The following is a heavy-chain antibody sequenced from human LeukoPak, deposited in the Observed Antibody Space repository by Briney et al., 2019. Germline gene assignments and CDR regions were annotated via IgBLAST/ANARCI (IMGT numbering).Heavy chain of an antibody. D-gene: IGHD2/OR15-2a*01. V-gene: IGHV1-2*02. CDR2: IHPNSGAT. J-gene: IGHJ4*02. Sequence: ASVKVSCTASGYTFTPYYMHWVRQAPGQGLEWMGWIHPNSGATNYAQRFQGRVTMTRDTSINTAYMDLSSLKSDDTAVYYCARDSTGGSYFPLDFWGQGTLVTVSS. CDR3: ARDSTGGSYFPLDF. CDR1: GYTFTPYY.